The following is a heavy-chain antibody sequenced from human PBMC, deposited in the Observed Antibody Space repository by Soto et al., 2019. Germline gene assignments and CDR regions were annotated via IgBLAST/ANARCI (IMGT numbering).Heavy chain of an antibody. CDR2: INGYNGNT. CDR1: GYTFTSYG. J-gene: IGHJ6*02. CDR3: ARMGDVPYYYYGMDV. D-gene: IGHD3-16*01. V-gene: IGHV1-18*01. Sequence: QVQLVQSGAEVKKPGASVKVSCKASGYTFTSYGITWVRQAPGQGLEWLGWINGYNGNTNYAQKLQGRVTMTTDTSXXTAYMELMSLRSDDTAVYYCARMGDVPYYYYGMDVWGQGTTVTVSS.